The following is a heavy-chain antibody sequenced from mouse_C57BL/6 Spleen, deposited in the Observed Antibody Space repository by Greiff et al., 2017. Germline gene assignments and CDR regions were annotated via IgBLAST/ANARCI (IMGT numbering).Heavy chain of an antibody. Sequence: VKVVESGPGLVAPSQSLSITCTVSGFSLTSYGVSWVRQPPGKGLEWLGVIWGDGSTNYHSALISRLSISKDNSKSQVFLKLNSLQTDDTATYYWAKPDDYDGVAWFAYWGQGTLVTVSA. V-gene: IGHV2-3*01. CDR1: GFSLTSYG. CDR3: AKPDDYDGVAWFAY. CDR2: IWGDGST. J-gene: IGHJ3*01. D-gene: IGHD2-4*01.